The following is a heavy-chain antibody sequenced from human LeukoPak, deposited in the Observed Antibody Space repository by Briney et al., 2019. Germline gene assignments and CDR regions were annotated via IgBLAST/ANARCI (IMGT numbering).Heavy chain of an antibody. CDR3: ARDLVVAATRRIDP. V-gene: IGHV1-2*02. CDR1: GYTFTGYY. D-gene: IGHD2-15*01. J-gene: IGHJ5*02. CDR2: INPNSGGT. Sequence: GASVKVSCKASGYTFTGYYMHWLRQAPGQGLEWMGWINPNSGGTNYAQKFQGRVTMTRDTSISTAYMELSRLRSDDTAVYYCARDLVVAATRRIDPWGQGTLVTVSS.